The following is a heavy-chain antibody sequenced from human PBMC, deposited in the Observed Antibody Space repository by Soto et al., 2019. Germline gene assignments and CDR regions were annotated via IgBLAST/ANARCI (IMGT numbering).Heavy chain of an antibody. CDR2: ISGSGGST. V-gene: IGHV3-23*01. CDR1: GFTFSSYA. Sequence: EVQLLESGGGLVQPGGSLRLSCAASGFTFSSYAMSWVRQAPGKGLEWVSAISGSGGSTYYADSVKGRFTISRDNSKSTLYLQMNSLRAEDTAVYYCAKDLERGYCSGGSCYRFDYWGKGTLVSVSS. CDR3: AKDLERGYCSGGSCYRFDY. D-gene: IGHD2-15*01. J-gene: IGHJ4*02.